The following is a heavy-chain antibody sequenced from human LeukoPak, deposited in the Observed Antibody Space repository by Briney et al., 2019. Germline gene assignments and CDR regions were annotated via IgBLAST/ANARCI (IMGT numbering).Heavy chain of an antibody. Sequence: GASLKISCKGSGYSFTSYWIGWVRPMPGKGLEWMGIIYPGDSDTRYSPSFQGQVTISADKSISTAYLQWSSLKASDTAMYYCARHAHYGDYGTDYWGQGTLVTVSS. CDR2: IYPGDSDT. J-gene: IGHJ4*02. D-gene: IGHD4-17*01. CDR3: ARHAHYGDYGTDY. V-gene: IGHV5-51*01. CDR1: GYSFTSYW.